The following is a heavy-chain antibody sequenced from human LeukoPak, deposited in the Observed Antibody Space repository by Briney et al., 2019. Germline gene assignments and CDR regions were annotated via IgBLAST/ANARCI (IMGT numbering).Heavy chain of an antibody. J-gene: IGHJ3*02. CDR3: ARHLSPVGLDI. CDR1: GYSFSSYW. D-gene: IGHD2/OR15-2a*01. Sequence: GESLKISCKGSGYSFSSYWIGWVRQEPGKGLEWMGLIYPGDSDTRYSPSFRGQVTISADKSISTAYLQWSSLKASDSAMYYCARHLSPVGLDIWGQGTMVTVSS. V-gene: IGHV5-51*01. CDR2: IYPGDSDT.